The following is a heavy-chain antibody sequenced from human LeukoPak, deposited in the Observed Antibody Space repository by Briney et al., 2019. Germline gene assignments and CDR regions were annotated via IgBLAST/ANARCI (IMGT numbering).Heavy chain of an antibody. D-gene: IGHD1-26*01. J-gene: IGHJ4*02. Sequence: SETLSLTCAVYGGSFSGYYWSWIRQPPGKGLEWIGEINHSGSTNYNPSLKSRVTISVDTSKNQFSLKLSSVTAADTAVYYCASGRSYALDYWGQGTLVTVSS. CDR1: GGSFSGYY. CDR2: INHSGST. V-gene: IGHV4-34*01. CDR3: ASGRSYALDY.